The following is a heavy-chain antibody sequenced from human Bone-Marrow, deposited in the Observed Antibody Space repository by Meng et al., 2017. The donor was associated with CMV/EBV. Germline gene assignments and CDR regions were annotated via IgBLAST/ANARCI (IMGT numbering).Heavy chain of an antibody. V-gene: IGHV5-51*01. CDR2: IYPHDSDT. CDR3: ARLDGKYVWGSYRYEYYLDY. Sequence: KVSCKGSAYSFTSYWIGWVRQMPGKGLEWRGIIYPHDSDTRYSPSFQGQVTISADKSISTAYLQWSNLKASETAMYYCARLDGKYVWGSYRYEYYLDYWGQGTLVTVSS. CDR1: AYSFTSYW. D-gene: IGHD3-16*02. J-gene: IGHJ4*02.